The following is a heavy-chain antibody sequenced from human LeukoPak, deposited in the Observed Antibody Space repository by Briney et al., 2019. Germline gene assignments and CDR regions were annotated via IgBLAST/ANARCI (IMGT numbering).Heavy chain of an antibody. CDR3: ARGPTVVTPKSSNFDY. V-gene: IGHV4-39*01. CDR1: GGSISSSSYY. J-gene: IGHJ4*02. D-gene: IGHD4-23*01. CDR2: IYYSGST. Sequence: SETLSLTCTVSGGSISSSSYYWGWIRQPPGKGLEWIGSIYYSGSTYYNPSLKSRVTISVDTSKNQFSLKLSSVTAADTAVYYCARGPTVVTPKSSNFDYWGQGTLVTVSS.